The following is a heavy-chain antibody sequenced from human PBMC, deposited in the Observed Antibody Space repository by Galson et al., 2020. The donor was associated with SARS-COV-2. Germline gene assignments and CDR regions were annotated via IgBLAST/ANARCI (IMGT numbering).Heavy chain of an antibody. Sequence: ETSETLSLTCTVSGGSISSSSYYWGWIRQPPGKGLEWIGSIYYSGSTYYNPSLKSRVTISVDTSKNQFSLKLSSVTAADTAVYYCARYYIGHYSDDAFVIWGQGTMVTGSS. CDR3: ARYYIGHYSDDAFVI. CDR1: GGSISSSSYY. D-gene: IGHD3-10*01. J-gene: IGHJ3*02. V-gene: IGHV4-39*01. CDR2: IYYSGST.